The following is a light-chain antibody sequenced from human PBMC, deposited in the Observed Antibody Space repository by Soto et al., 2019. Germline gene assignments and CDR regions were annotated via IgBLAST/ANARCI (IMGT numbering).Light chain of an antibody. CDR1: SSNIGSNY. CDR3: AAWDDSLSVNWV. CDR2: RNN. Sequence: QSVLTQPPSASGTPGQRVTISCSGSSSNIGSNYVYWYQQLPGTALKLLIYRNNQRPSGVPDRFSGSKSGTSASLAISGLRSEDEADYYCAAWDDSLSVNWVFGGGTKLTVL. J-gene: IGLJ3*02. V-gene: IGLV1-47*01.